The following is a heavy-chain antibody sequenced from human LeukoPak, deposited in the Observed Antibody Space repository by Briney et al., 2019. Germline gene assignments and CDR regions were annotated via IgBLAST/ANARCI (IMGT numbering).Heavy chain of an antibody. CDR2: IRYDGSNK. D-gene: IGHD3-22*01. J-gene: IGHJ4*02. Sequence: PGGSLRLSCAASGFTFSSYGMHWVRQAPGKGLEWVAFIRYDGSNKYYADSVKGRFTISRDNSKNTLYLQMNSLRAEDTAVYYCARDYYDSSGYPGYFDYWGQGTLVTVS. CDR1: GFTFSSYG. V-gene: IGHV3-30*02. CDR3: ARDYYDSSGYPGYFDY.